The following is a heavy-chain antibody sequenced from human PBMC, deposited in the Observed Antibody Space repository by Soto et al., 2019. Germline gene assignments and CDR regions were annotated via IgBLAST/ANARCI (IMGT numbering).Heavy chain of an antibody. CDR2: IYYSGTT. Sequence: SETLSLTCTVSSASIGSSDYTWGWIRQPPGKGLEWIGSIYYSGTTYYNPSLNSRVTVSVDTSKNQFSLKLSSVTAADTAVYYCARRYSSAFDIWGQGKMVTVSS. D-gene: IGHD6-13*01. V-gene: IGHV4-39*01. CDR1: SASIGSSDYT. CDR3: ARRYSSAFDI. J-gene: IGHJ3*02.